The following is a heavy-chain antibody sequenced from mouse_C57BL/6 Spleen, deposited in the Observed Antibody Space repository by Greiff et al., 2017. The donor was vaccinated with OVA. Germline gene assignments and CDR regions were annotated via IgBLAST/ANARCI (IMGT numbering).Heavy chain of an antibody. D-gene: IGHD2-4*01. CDR3: ARFDYDGGYYAMDY. Sequence: VKLMESGAELARPGASVKLSCKASGYTFTSYGISWVKQRTGQGLEWIGEIYPRSGNNYYNEKFKGKATLTADKSSSTAYMELRSLTSEDSAVYFCARFDYDGGYYAMDYWGQGTSVTVSS. CDR2: IYPRSGNN. J-gene: IGHJ4*01. CDR1: GYTFTSYG. V-gene: IGHV1-81*01.